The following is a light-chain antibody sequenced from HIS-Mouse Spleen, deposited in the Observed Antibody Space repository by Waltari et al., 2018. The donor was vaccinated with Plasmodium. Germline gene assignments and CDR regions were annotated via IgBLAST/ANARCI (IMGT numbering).Light chain of an antibody. V-gene: IGKV3-15*01. CDR3: QQYNNWSFT. J-gene: IGKJ3*01. CDR1: QSVSSN. CDR2: GAS. Sequence: EIVMTQSPATLSVSPGERATLSCRASQSVSSNLAWYQQKPGQAPRLLIYGASTRATGIQDRFSGSGSGTEFTLTNSSLQSEDFAVYYCQQYNNWSFTFGPGTKVDIK.